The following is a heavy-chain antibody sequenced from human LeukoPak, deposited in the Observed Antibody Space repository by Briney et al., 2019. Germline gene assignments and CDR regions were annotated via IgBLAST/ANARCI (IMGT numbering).Heavy chain of an antibody. D-gene: IGHD3/OR15-3a*01. Sequence: GGSLRLSCAASGFTFNTYAMSWVRQAPGKGLEWVSTIGGSDGSTYYADSVKGRFTISRDNSKNTFYLQMNSLTAEDTAVYYCAKSLARFGPAHDAFDIWGLGTMVTVSS. J-gene: IGHJ3*02. V-gene: IGHV3-23*01. CDR1: GFTFNTYA. CDR3: AKSLARFGPAHDAFDI. CDR2: IGGSDGST.